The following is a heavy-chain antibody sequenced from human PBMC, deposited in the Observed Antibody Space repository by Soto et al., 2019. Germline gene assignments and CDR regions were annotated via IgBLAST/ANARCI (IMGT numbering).Heavy chain of an antibody. CDR1: GYTFTSYG. Sequence: ASVKVSCKASGYTFTSYGISWVRQAPGQGLEWMGWISAYNGNTNYAQKLQGRVTMTTDTSTSTAYMELRSLRSDDTAVYYCARVTGRTIYYCYGMDVWGQGTTVTVSS. J-gene: IGHJ6*02. CDR2: ISAYNGNT. CDR3: ARVTGRTIYYCYGMDV. V-gene: IGHV1-18*01. D-gene: IGHD1-1*01.